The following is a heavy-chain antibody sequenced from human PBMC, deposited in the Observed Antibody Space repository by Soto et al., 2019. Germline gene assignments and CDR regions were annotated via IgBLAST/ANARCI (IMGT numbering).Heavy chain of an antibody. J-gene: IGHJ4*02. D-gene: IGHD3-22*01. Sequence: SETLSLTCTVSGGSISSYYWSWIRQPPEKGLEWIGYIYYSGSTNYNPSLKSRVTISVDTSKNQFSLKLSSVTAADTAVYYGARHDDSSGYFYAYFDYWGQGTLGTVSS. CDR2: IYYSGST. V-gene: IGHV4-59*01. CDR3: ARHDDSSGYFYAYFDY. CDR1: GGSISSYY.